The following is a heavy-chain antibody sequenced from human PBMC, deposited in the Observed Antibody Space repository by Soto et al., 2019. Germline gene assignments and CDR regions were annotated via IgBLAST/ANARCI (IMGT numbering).Heavy chain of an antibody. CDR1: GYTFTSYG. D-gene: IGHD3-9*01. J-gene: IGHJ4*02. CDR2: ISAYNGNT. Sequence: ASVKVSCKSSGYTFTSYGISCVRQAPGQGLEWMGWISAYNGNTNYAQKLQGRVTMTTDTSTSTAYMELRSLRSDDTAVYYCARDFKIRYFDWSSHPRIPFDYWGQGTLVTVSS. V-gene: IGHV1-18*01. CDR3: ARDFKIRYFDWSSHPRIPFDY.